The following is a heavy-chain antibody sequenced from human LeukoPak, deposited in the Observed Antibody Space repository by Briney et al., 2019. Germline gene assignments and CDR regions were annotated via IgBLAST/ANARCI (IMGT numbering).Heavy chain of an antibody. D-gene: IGHD3-3*01. J-gene: IGHJ1*01. V-gene: IGHV3-21*01. CDR1: GFTFSSYS. CDR2: ISSSSSYI. CDR3: AKGPEFLEWLLYDAEYFQH. Sequence: GGSLRLSCAASGFTFSSYSMNWVRQAPGKGLEWVSSISSSSSYIYYADSVKGRFTISRDNAKNSLYLQMNSLRAEDTAVYYCAKGPEFLEWLLYDAEYFQHWGQGTLVTVSS.